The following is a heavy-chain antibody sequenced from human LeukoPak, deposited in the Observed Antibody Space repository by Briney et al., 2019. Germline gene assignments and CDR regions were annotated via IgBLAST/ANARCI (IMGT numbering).Heavy chain of an antibody. J-gene: IGHJ4*02. CDR3: ARVTGDTSSYSPCNY. D-gene: IGHD3-22*01. CDR2: INQDGSEK. V-gene: IGHV3-7*01. Sequence: QPGGSLRLSCAVSGFTFSSYWMNWVRQAPGKGLEWVANINQDGSEKYYVDSVKGRFTISRDNAKNSLYLQMNSLRAEDTAMYYCARVTGDTSSYSPCNYWGQGTLVTVSS. CDR1: GFTFSSYW.